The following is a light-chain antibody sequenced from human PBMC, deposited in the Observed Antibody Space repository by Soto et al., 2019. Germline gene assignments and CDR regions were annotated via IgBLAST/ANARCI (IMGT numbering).Light chain of an antibody. Sequence: QSALTQAASVSGSPGQAITISCTGTSSDVGGYNYVSWYQQHPGKAPKLIIYEVGNRPSGVSNRFSGSKSGNTASLTISGLQAEDEADYYCSSYTSTTPVVFGGGTKVTV. J-gene: IGLJ2*01. V-gene: IGLV2-14*01. CDR1: SSDVGGYNY. CDR3: SSYTSTTPVV. CDR2: EVG.